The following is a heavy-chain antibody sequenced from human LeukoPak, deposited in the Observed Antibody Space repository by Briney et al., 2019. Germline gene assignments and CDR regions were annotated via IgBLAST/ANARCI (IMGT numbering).Heavy chain of an antibody. CDR1: GFTFNSHA. V-gene: IGHV3-23*01. Sequence: GGSLRLSCAASGFTFNSHAMSWVRQAPGKGLEWVSAISGSGGTTYYADSLKGRFTISRDNSKNTLYLQMNSLRAEDTAVYYCAKARGNTSDLFDYWGQGTLVTVSS. D-gene: IGHD6-25*01. J-gene: IGHJ4*02. CDR3: AKARGNTSDLFDY. CDR2: ISGSGGTT.